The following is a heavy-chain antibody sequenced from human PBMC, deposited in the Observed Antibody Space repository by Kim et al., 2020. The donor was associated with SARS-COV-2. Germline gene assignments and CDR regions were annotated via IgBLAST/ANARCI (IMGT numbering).Heavy chain of an antibody. Sequence: SETLSLTCTVSGGSISSYYWSWIRQPAGKGLEWIGRIYTSGSTNYNPSLKSRVTMSVDTSKNQFSLKLSSVTAADTAVYYCARELTLAAAGNFDYWGQGTLVTVSS. CDR3: ARELTLAAAGNFDY. CDR2: IYTSGST. V-gene: IGHV4-4*07. D-gene: IGHD6-13*01. CDR1: GGSISSYY. J-gene: IGHJ4*02.